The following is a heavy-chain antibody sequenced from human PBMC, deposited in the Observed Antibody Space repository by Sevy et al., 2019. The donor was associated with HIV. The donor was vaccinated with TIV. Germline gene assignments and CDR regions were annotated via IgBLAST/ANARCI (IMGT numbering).Heavy chain of an antibody. V-gene: IGHV3-21*01. CDR2: ISSSSSYI. D-gene: IGHD3-22*01. CDR3: ARGPYYYDSSGYYSYDAFDI. J-gene: IGHJ3*02. CDR1: GFTFSSYS. Sequence: GGSLRLSCAASGFTFSSYSMNWVRQAPGTGLEWVSSISSSSSYIYYADSVKGRFTISRDNAKNSLYLQMNSLRAEDTAVYYCARGPYYYDSSGYYSYDAFDIWGQWTMVTVSS.